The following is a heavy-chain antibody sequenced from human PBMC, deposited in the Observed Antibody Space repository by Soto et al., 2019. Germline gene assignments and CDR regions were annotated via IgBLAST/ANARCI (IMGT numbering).Heavy chain of an antibody. V-gene: IGHV3-11*01. D-gene: IGHD3-22*01. CDR2: ISSSGSTI. CDR3: ARYYYYDSSGYDY. CDR1: GFTFSDYY. J-gene: IGHJ4*02. Sequence: PGGSLRLSCAASGFTFSDYYMSWIRQAPGKGLEWVSYISSSGSTIYYADSVRGRFTISRDNAKNSLYLQMNSLRAEDTAVYYCARYYYYDSSGYDYWGQGTLVTVSS.